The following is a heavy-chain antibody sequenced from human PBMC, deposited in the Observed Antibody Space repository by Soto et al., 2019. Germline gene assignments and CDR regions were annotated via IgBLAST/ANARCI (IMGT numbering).Heavy chain of an antibody. CDR3: ARRGFGLFYYGTSGSPDFYYYNMDV. V-gene: IGHV4-59*08. J-gene: IGHJ6*03. CDR2: IFYTGIT. Sequence: SETLSLTCTVSGGSISSYYWSWIRQTPGKGLEWIGHIFYTGITKYNPSLRSRVTISLDTSKTQFSLTLKSVTAADTAVYYCARRGFGLFYYGTSGSPDFYYYNMDVWGQGTTVTVSS. CDR1: GGSISSYY. D-gene: IGHD3-22*01.